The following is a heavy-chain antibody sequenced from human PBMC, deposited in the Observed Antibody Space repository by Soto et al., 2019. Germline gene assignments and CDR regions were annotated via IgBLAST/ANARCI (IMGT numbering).Heavy chain of an antibody. D-gene: IGHD2-2*01. J-gene: IGHJ4*02. Sequence: GGSLRLSCVASEFAFSTYGMSWVRQAPGQGLEWVSGINAGGRGAYYADSVKGRFIISRDNSKNTLFLQMNSLRAEDTAVYYCAKDRGCSSATCYQADWGRGTLVTVYS. CDR1: EFAFSTYG. CDR3: AKDRGCSSATCYQAD. V-gene: IGHV3-23*01. CDR2: INAGGRGA.